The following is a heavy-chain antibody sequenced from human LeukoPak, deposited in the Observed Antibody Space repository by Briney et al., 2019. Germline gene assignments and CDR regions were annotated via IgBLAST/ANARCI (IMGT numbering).Heavy chain of an antibody. CDR3: AKDRRSSYYYYGMDV. CDR1: GFTFSSYG. V-gene: IGHV3-30*18. D-gene: IGHD6-13*01. J-gene: IGHJ6*02. CDR2: ISYDGSNK. Sequence: GGSLRLSCAASGFTFSSYGMHWVRQASGKGLGWVAVISYDGSNKYYADSVKGRFTISRDNSKNTLYLQMNSLRAEDTAVYYCAKDRRSSYYYYGMDVWGQGTTVTVSS.